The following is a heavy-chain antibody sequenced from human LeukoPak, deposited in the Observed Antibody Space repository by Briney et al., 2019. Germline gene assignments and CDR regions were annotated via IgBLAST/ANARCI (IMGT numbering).Heavy chain of an antibody. CDR3: AKLSGSYYLPLDY. CDR1: GFTFSAYA. CDR2: ISGSGDST. J-gene: IGHJ4*02. Sequence: GGSLRLSCEASGFTFSAYAMTWVRQAPGKGLEWVSVISGSGDSTYYADSVKGRFTISRDNSKNTVNLQMNGPRVEDTAVYYCAKLSGSYYLPLDYWGQGTLVTVSS. V-gene: IGHV3-23*01. D-gene: IGHD1-26*01.